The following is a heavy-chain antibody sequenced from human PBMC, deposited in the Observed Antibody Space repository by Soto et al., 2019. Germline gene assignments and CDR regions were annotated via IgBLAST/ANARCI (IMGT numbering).Heavy chain of an antibody. D-gene: IGHD3-3*01. CDR3: AKGGAEYDFWSGQFDY. J-gene: IGHJ4*02. CDR1: GFTFSSYV. CDR2: VSYDGSNK. Sequence: QVQLVESGGGVVQPGRSLRLSCVASGFTFSSYVIHWVRQAPGKGLEWVAVVSYDGSNKYYADSVKGRFTNSRDNSKNTVYLQMNSLRDEDTAVYYCAKGGAEYDFWSGQFDYWGQGTLVTVSS. V-gene: IGHV3-30-3*01.